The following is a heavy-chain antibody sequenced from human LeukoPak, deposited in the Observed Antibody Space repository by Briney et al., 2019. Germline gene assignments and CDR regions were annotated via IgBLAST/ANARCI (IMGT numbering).Heavy chain of an antibody. CDR2: IYTSGST. D-gene: IGHD1-26*01. CDR1: GGSISSSSYY. J-gene: IGHJ4*02. CDR3: AREAGELLDY. V-gene: IGHV4-39*07. Sequence: SETLSLTCTVSGGSISSSSYYWGWIRQPPGKGLEWIGSIYTSGSTNYNPSLKSRVTMSVDTSKNQFSLKLSSVTAADTAVYYCAREAGELLDYWGQGTLVTVSS.